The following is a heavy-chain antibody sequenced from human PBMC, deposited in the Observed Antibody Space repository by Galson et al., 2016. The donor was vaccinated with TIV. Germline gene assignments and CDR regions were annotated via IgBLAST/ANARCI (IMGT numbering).Heavy chain of an antibody. Sequence: SLRLSCAASGFTFNNCAMSWVRQAPGKGLEWVSLITENGFYEYYADSVKGRFTISRDNSKNTLFLQMNGLHQGPIGLPPGALLQEHLWG. CDR2: ITENGFYE. CDR3: ALLQEHL. CDR1: GFTFNNCA. V-gene: IGHV3-23*01. J-gene: IGHJ6*01.